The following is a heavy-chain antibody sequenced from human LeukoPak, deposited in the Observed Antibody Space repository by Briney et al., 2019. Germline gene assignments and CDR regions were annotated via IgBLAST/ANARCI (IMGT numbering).Heavy chain of an antibody. CDR1: GFTFSTYS. Sequence: GGSLRLSCAASGFTFSTYSMNWVRQAPGRGLEWVSYISGGGSTIHYAGSVRGRFTISRDNAKNSLYLQMNSLGDEDTAVYYCARKTLSWYYLDYWGQGTLVTVSS. J-gene: IGHJ4*02. CDR3: ARKTLSWYYLDY. D-gene: IGHD2-21*01. CDR2: ISGGGSTI. V-gene: IGHV3-48*02.